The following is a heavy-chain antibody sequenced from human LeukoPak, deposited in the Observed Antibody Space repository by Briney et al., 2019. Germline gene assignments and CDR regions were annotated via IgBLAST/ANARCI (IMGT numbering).Heavy chain of an antibody. CDR2: INPSGGST. D-gene: IGHD6-19*01. CDR3: ARAGWYDLSGGSEY. Sequence: ASEKVSCKASGYTFTSYYMHWGRQAPRQGLERMGIINPSGGSTSYAQKFQGRVTMTRDTSISTDYMELSRLRSDDTAVYYCARAGWYDLSGGSEYWGQGTLVTVSS. V-gene: IGHV1-46*01. CDR1: GYTFTSYY. J-gene: IGHJ4*02.